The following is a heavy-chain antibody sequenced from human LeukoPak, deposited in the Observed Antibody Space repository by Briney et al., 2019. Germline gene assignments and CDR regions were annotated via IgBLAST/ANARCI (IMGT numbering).Heavy chain of an antibody. CDR2: ISSSGSTT. D-gene: IGHD3-22*01. J-gene: IGHJ4*02. CDR1: GFXFSSYE. V-gene: IGHV3-48*03. CDR3: ARDNYDSSGYYFD. Sequence: GGSLRLSCAASGFXFSSYEINWVRQAPGKGREWVSYISSSGSTTHYADSVKGRFTISRDNAKKSLYLQMNSLRAEDTAVYYCARDNYDSSGYYFDWGQGTLVTVSS.